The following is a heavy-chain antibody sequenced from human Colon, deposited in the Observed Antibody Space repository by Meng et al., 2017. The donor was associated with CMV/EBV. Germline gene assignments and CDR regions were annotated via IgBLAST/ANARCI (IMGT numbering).Heavy chain of an antibody. CDR2: AKWNGDKA. CDR1: GFVFDDFD. J-gene: IGHJ4*02. V-gene: IGHV3-20*04. CDR3: TRDVNWEFFDY. D-gene: IGHD7-27*01. Sequence: GESLKISCVASGFVFDDFDISWVRLIPGKGLEWVSGAKWNGDKAGYADSVKGRFTISRDNAQNTLYLQMNSLRAEDTAVYYCTRDVNWEFFDYWGQGTLVTVSS.